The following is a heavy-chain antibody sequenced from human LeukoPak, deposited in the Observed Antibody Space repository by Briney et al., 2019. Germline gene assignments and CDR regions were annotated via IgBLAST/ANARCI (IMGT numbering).Heavy chain of an antibody. V-gene: IGHV3-21*01. CDR1: GSTFSDYS. Sequence: PGGSLRLSCAASGSTFSDYSMNWVRQAPGKGLEWVSSISSSSSYIYYADSVKGRFTISRDNAKNSLYLQMNSLRAEDTAVYYCARDRSESYFYFDFWGQGTLVTVSS. CDR2: ISSSSSYI. J-gene: IGHJ4*02. D-gene: IGHD1-26*01. CDR3: ARDRSESYFYFDF.